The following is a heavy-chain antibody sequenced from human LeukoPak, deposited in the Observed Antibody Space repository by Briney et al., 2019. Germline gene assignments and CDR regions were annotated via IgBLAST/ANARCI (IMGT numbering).Heavy chain of an antibody. CDR1: GFTFTKYW. Sequence: GRSLRLSCAASGFTFTKYWMTWVRQAPGKGLEWVSGINWNSGSTGYADSVKGRFTISRDNAKNSLYLQMNSLRAEDTALYHCARDYADHLGEMIWFDPWGQGTLVTVSS. J-gene: IGHJ5*02. D-gene: IGHD3-10*01. CDR2: INWNSGST. V-gene: IGHV3-20*01. CDR3: ARDYADHLGEMIWFDP.